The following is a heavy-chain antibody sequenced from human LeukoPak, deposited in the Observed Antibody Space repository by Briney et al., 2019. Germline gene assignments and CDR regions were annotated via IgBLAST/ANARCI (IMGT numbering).Heavy chain of an antibody. Sequence: ASVKVSCKASGCTFSSYAISWVRQAPGQGLEWMGGIIPIFGTANYAQKFQGRVTITADQSTSTAYMELSSLRSENTAVYYCARGRSYYSDSSGYSLFDYWGQGTLVTVSS. D-gene: IGHD3-22*01. V-gene: IGHV1-69*13. CDR2: IIPIFGTA. CDR3: ARGRSYYSDSSGYSLFDY. J-gene: IGHJ4*02. CDR1: GCTFSSYA.